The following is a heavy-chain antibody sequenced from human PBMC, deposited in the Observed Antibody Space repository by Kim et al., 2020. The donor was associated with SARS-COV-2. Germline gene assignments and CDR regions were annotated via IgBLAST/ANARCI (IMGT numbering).Heavy chain of an antibody. Sequence: ASVKVSCKASGYTFTSYGISWVRQAPGQGLEWMGWISAYNGNTNYAQKLQGRVTMTTDTSTSTAYMELRSLRSDDTAVYYCARKSGRRPPGFDWLFNSYYYYGMDVWGQGTTVTVSS. CDR3: ARKSGRRPPGFDWLFNSYYYYGMDV. CDR2: ISAYNGNT. D-gene: IGHD3-9*01. V-gene: IGHV1-18*04. CDR1: GYTFTSYG. J-gene: IGHJ6*02.